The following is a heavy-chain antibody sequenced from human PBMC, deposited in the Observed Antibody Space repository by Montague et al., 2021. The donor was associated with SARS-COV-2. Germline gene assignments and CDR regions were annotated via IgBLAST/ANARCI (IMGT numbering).Heavy chain of an antibody. V-gene: IGHV3-21*01. CDR1: GFTFSSYS. D-gene: IGHD2-2*01. Sequence: SLRLSCAASGFTFSSYSMNWVRQAPGKGLEWVSSISSSSYIYYADSVKGRFTISRDNAKNSLYLQMNGLRAEDTAVYYCARDLDIVVVPAADPYYYCGMDVWGQGTTVTVSS. CDR3: ARDLDIVVVPAADPYYYCGMDV. CDR2: ISSSSYI. J-gene: IGHJ6*02.